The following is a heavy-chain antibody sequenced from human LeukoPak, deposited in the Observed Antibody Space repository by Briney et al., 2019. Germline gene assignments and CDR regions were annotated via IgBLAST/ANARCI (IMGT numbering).Heavy chain of an antibody. CDR2: INHSGST. CDR3: ARGNGDYEDWFDP. D-gene: IGHD4-17*01. Sequence: SETLSLTCAVYGGSFSGYYWSWIRQPPGKGLEWIGEINHSGSTNYNPSLKSRVTISVDTSKNQFSLKLSSVTAADTAVYYCARGNGDYEDWFDPWGQGTLVTVSS. V-gene: IGHV4-34*01. CDR1: GGSFSGYY. J-gene: IGHJ5*02.